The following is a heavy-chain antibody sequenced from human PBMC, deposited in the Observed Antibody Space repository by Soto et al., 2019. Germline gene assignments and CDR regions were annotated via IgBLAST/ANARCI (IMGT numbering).Heavy chain of an antibody. V-gene: IGHV3-20*04. CDR1: GFTFDVYA. D-gene: IGHD1-26*01. J-gene: IGHJ6*02. Sequence: GGSLRLCCAASGFTFDVYAMSWVRQAPGKGLEWVSGINWNGGGAVYADSVKGRFTISRDNAKNSLYLLMNSLRAEDTALYYCAKHSVGYYYYYGMDVWGQGTTVTVSS. CDR2: INWNGGGA. CDR3: AKHSVGYYYYYGMDV.